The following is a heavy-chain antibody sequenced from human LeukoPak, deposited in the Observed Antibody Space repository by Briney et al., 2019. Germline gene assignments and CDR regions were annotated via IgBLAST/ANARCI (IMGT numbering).Heavy chain of an antibody. CDR1: GGFFSGHY. J-gene: IGHJ5*02. CDR2: ISHSGIT. D-gene: IGHD1-26*01. V-gene: IGHV4-34*01. Sequence: SETLSLTCAVYGGFFSGHYWNWIRQPPGKGLEWIGEISHSGITNYNPSLKSRVTISVDTSKNQFSLKLNFVTAADTAVYYCARGRGVFDPWGQETLVTVSS. CDR3: ARGRGVFDP.